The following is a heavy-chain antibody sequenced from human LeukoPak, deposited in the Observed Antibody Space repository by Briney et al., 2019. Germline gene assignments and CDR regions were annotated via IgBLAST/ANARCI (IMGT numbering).Heavy chain of an antibody. D-gene: IGHD3-22*01. Sequence: GGSLRLSCAASGFTFSSYGMNWVRQAPGEGLEWVSGVTGGGSTYYADSVKGRFTISRDNSKHTLYVQVNSLRAEDTAVYYCAKDSYSDSSGSAFDYWGQGTLVAVSS. J-gene: IGHJ4*02. CDR2: VTGGGST. V-gene: IGHV3-23*01. CDR3: AKDSYSDSSGSAFDY. CDR1: GFTFSSYG.